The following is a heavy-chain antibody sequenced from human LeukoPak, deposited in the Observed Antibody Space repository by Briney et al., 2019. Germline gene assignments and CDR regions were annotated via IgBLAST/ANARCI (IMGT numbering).Heavy chain of an antibody. CDR1: GFTFRTCW. V-gene: IGHV3-7*01. D-gene: IGHD3-16*01. CDR2: IKQDGSEK. J-gene: IGHJ4*02. Sequence: AGGSLRLSCAASGFTFRTCWMSWVRQAPGKGLEWVANIKQDGSEKYYVDSVKGRFTISRDNAKNSVYLQMNSLRAEDTAVYYCASGGWLEYWGQGTLVTVSS. CDR3: ASGGWLEY.